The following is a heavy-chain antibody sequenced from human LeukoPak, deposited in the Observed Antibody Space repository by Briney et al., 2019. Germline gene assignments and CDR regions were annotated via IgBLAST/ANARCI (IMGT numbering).Heavy chain of an antibody. CDR3: TRTGGAY. V-gene: IGHV3-48*04. D-gene: IGHD3-16*01. CDR2: ISSSSDSI. J-gene: IGHJ4*02. Sequence: GGSLRLSCAASGFTFSTYSMNWVRQAPGKGLEWISYISSSSDSIYYADSVKSRFTVSRDNAKNSLYLQMNSLRAEDTAVYYCTRTGGAYWGQGTLVTVSS. CDR1: GFTFSTYS.